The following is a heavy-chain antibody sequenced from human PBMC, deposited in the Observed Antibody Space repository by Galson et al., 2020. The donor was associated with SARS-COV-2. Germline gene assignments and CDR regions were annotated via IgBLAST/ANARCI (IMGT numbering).Heavy chain of an antibody. Sequence: NSGGSLRLSCAASGFTFSSYSMNWVRQAPGKGLEWVSSISSSSSYIYYADSVKGRFTISRDNAKNSLYLQMNSLRAEDTAVYYCARGRGYCSSTSCYRKPYYYYYMDVWGKGTTVTVSS. J-gene: IGHJ6*03. CDR2: ISSSSSYI. V-gene: IGHV3-21*01. CDR3: ARGRGYCSSTSCYRKPYYYYYMDV. CDR1: GFTFSSYS. D-gene: IGHD2-2*02.